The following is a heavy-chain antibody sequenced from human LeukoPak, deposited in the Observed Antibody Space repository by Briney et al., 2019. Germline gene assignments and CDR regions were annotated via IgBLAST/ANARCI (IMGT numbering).Heavy chain of an antibody. CDR3: ARGAITAACPLDY. V-gene: IGHV3-53*01. Sequence: QSGGSLRLSCAASGITVTSDYMSWVRQASGKGLEWVSVIYSGDNTYYADSVKGRFTISRDNSKNVVYLQMNSLRAEDTAVYYCARGAITAACPLDYWGQGTLVTVSS. J-gene: IGHJ4*02. D-gene: IGHD6-6*01. CDR2: IYSGDNT. CDR1: GITVTSDY.